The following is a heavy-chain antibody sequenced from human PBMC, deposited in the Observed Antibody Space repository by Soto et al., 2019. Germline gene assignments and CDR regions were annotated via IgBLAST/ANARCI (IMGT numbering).Heavy chain of an antibody. CDR3: ARDEGSHGFDS. V-gene: IGHV1-18*04. CDR1: GYTFTNYG. Sequence: QVQLVQSGAEVKKPGASVRVSCKASGYTFTNYGISWVRQAPGQGREWMGWVSGYNGNTNYAQKLWGRVTMTTDTSTSTAYMELRTLTSDDTAVYYCARDEGSHGFDSWGQGTLVTVSS. D-gene: IGHD6-19*01. CDR2: VSGYNGNT. J-gene: IGHJ4*02.